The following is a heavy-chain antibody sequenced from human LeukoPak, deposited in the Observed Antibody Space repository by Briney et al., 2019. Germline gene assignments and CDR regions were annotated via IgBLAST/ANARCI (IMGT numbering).Heavy chain of an antibody. J-gene: IGHJ6*03. Sequence: SETLSLTCTVSGGSISSSSYYWSWIRQPAGKGLEWIGRIYTSGSTNYNPSLKSRVTMSVDTSKNQFSLKLSSVTAADTAVYYCARGGGAVAGSSRYYYYYMDVWGKGTTVTISS. V-gene: IGHV4-61*02. CDR3: ARGGGAVAGSSRYYYYYMDV. D-gene: IGHD6-19*01. CDR2: IYTSGST. CDR1: GGSISSSSYY.